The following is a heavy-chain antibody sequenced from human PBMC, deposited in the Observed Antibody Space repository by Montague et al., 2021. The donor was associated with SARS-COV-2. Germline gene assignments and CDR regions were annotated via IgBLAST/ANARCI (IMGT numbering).Heavy chain of an antibody. Sequence: TLSLTCTVSGGSISSGGYYWSWIRQHPGKGLEWIGYIYYSGGAYYNPSLKSRVTISVDTSKNQFSLKLTSVTAADTAVYYCARAVETTVVTHFDYRGQVTLVTVSS. CDR3: ARAVETTVVTHFDY. CDR2: IYYSGGA. CDR1: GGSISSGGYY. V-gene: IGHV4-31*03. D-gene: IGHD4-23*01. J-gene: IGHJ4*02.